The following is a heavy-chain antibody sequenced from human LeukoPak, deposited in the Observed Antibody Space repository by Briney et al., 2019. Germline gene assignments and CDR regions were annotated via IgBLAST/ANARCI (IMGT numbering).Heavy chain of an antibody. CDR3: ARQAYSSSWYYFDY. Sequence: TSETLSLTCTVSGVSISSSSYYWGWIRQPPGKGLEWIGSIYYSGSTYYNPSLKSRVTISVDTSKNQFSLKLSSVTAADTAVYYCARQAYSSSWYYFDYWGQGTLVTVSS. CDR1: GVSISSSSYY. V-gene: IGHV4-39*01. J-gene: IGHJ4*02. D-gene: IGHD6-13*01. CDR2: IYYSGST.